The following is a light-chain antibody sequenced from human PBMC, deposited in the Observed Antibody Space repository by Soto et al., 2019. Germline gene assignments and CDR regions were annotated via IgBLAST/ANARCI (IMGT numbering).Light chain of an antibody. CDR2: GVS. CDR1: SSDVGHYNY. J-gene: IGLJ1*01. CDR3: SSYTSTGSYV. Sequence: QSALTQPASMSGSPGQSITISCTGTSSDVGHYNYVSWYQQHPGTAPKLIIFGVSNRPSGVSSRFSGSKSGNTASLTISGLRAEDEAAYYCSSYTSTGSYVFGTGTKVTVL. V-gene: IGLV2-14*01.